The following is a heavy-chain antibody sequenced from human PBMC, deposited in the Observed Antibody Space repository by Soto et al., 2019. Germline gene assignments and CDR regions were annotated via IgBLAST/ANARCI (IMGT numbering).Heavy chain of an antibody. D-gene: IGHD3-16*01. CDR3: ARGYEYIWGSLPYY. V-gene: IGHV1-8*01. CDR1: GYTFTSYD. Sequence: QVQLVQSGAEVKKPGASVKVSCKASGYTFTSYDINWVRQATGQGLEWMGWMNPNSGNTGYAQKCQGRVTMTRNTALSTAYMELSSLRSEDTAVYYCARGYEYIWGSLPYYWGQGTLVTVSS. J-gene: IGHJ4*02. CDR2: MNPNSGNT.